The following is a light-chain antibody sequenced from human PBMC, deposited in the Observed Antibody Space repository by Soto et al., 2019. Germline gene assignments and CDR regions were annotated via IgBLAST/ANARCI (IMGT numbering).Light chain of an antibody. CDR3: SSHTSGSTRV. J-gene: IGLJ1*01. CDR2: EVT. Sequence: QSVLTQPASVSGSPGQSIAISCTGTSSDVGGYDYVSWYQQQPDKAPKLMIYEVTQRPSGVSNRFSGSKSGNTASLTISGLQPEDVADYYCSSHTSGSTRVFGTGTKVTVL. V-gene: IGLV2-14*01. CDR1: SSDVGGYDY.